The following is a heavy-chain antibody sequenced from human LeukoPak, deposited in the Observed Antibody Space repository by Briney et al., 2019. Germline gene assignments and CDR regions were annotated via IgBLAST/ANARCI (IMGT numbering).Heavy chain of an antibody. Sequence: GXSLRLSCAASGFIFTSYAMSWVRQAPGKGLEWVSVISAGAGSTYYADSVKGRFTISRDNSKNTLYLQMNSLRAEDTAVYYCAKDLWFRELSPYFDYWGQGTLVTVSS. CDR1: GFIFTSYA. V-gene: IGHV3-23*01. D-gene: IGHD3-10*01. J-gene: IGHJ4*02. CDR2: ISAGAGST. CDR3: AKDLWFRELSPYFDY.